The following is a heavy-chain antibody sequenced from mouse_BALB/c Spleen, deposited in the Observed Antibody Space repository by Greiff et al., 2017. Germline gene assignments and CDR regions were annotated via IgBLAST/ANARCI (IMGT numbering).Heavy chain of an antibody. CDR1: GFTFSDYY. CDR3: ARDES. CDR2: ISDGGSYT. V-gene: IGHV5-4*02. Sequence: DVMLVESGGGLVKPGGSLKLSCAASGFTFSDYYMYWVRQTPEKRLEWVATISDGGSYTYYPDSVKGRFTISRDNAKNNLYLQMRSLKSEDTAMYYCARDESWGQGTSVTVSS. J-gene: IGHJ4*01.